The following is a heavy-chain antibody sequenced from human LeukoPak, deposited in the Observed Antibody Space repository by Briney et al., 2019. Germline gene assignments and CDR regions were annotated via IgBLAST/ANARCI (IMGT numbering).Heavy chain of an antibody. J-gene: IGHJ4*02. CDR2: IYSGGST. V-gene: IGHV3-66*01. D-gene: IGHD1-26*01. Sequence: GGSLRLSCVASGFTVRTNFMSWVRQAPGKGLEWVSVIYSGGSTYYADSVKGRFTFSRDNSKNTLYLQMNSLRAEDTAVYYCARGNYASGSYHYFDYWGQGTLVTVSS. CDR3: ARGNYASGSYHYFDY. CDR1: GFTVRTNF.